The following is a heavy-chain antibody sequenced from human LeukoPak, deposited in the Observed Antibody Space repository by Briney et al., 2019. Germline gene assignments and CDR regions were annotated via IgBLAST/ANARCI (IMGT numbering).Heavy chain of an antibody. Sequence: GGSLRLSCRASGFSINNSWMTWVRQAPGKGLEWVGRIKRNIDGATTDCIAPVKGRFTFSRDDSENTAFLQMGGLKTEDTAIYYCTTDSAINWGQGTLVTVSS. CDR3: TTDSAIN. CDR2: IKRNIDGATT. CDR1: GFSINNSW. J-gene: IGHJ4*02. V-gene: IGHV3-15*01. D-gene: IGHD6-25*01.